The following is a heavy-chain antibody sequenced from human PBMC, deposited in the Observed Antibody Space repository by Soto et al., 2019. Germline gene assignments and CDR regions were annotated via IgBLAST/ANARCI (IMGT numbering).Heavy chain of an antibody. CDR3: ARVRRVVLHYSFDY. J-gene: IGHJ4*02. D-gene: IGHD2-15*01. V-gene: IGHV4-30-4*08. CDR1: GVSVRNGDYY. Sequence: SETLSLTCTVSGVSVRNGDYYWAWIRQSPEKGLEWIGGIHYTGSTHYNPSLQSRVTVSIDMSENQFSLRLTSVTAADTAVYFCARVRRVVLHYSFDYWGQGALVTVSS. CDR2: IHYTGST.